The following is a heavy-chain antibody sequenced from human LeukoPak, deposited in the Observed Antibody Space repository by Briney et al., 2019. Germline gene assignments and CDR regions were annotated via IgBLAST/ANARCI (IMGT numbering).Heavy chain of an antibody. CDR2: IYYSGST. J-gene: IGHJ4*02. Sequence: SETLSLTCTVTGGPISGSAYWWNCSRPPRGKGLGWIGNIYYSGSTDYTPSLNTRVTMSIDTSTNQLSLSLTSVTAADTAVYYFARHRSAGISHAFYYCGQRILGTASS. D-gene: IGHD1-14*01. CDR3: ARHRSAGISHAFYY. CDR1: GGPISGSAYW. V-gene: IGHV4-39*01.